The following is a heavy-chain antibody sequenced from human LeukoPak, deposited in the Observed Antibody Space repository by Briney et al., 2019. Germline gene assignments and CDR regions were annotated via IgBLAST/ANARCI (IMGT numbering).Heavy chain of an antibody. CDR2: ISSSGSTI. D-gene: IGHD3-3*01. CDR1: GFTFSDYY. V-gene: IGHV3-11*01. CDR3: ARDDFWSGYYSDY. Sequence: PGGSLRLSCAASGFTFSDYYMSWIHQAPGKGLEWVSYISSSGSTIYYADSVKGRFTISRDNAKNSLYLQMNSLRAEDTAVYYCARDDFWSGYYSDYWGQGTLVTVSS. J-gene: IGHJ4*02.